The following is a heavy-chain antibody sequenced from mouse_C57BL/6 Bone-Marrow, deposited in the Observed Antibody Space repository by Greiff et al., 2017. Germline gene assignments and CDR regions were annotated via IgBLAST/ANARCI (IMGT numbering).Heavy chain of an antibody. CDR3: TRWGYDGYYGFAY. Sequence: VQLQQSGAELVRPGASVTLSCKASGYTFTDYEMHWVKQTPVHGLEWIGAIDPETGGTAYNQKFKGKAILTADKSSSTAYMELRSLTSEDSAVYYCTRWGYDGYYGFAYWGQGTLVTVSA. CDR2: IDPETGGT. D-gene: IGHD2-3*01. J-gene: IGHJ3*01. CDR1: GYTFTDYE. V-gene: IGHV1-15*01.